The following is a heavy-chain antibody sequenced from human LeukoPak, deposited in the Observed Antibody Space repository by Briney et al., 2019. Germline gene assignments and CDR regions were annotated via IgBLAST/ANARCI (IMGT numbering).Heavy chain of an antibody. CDR3: ARGSITVVPAFDI. J-gene: IGHJ3*02. D-gene: IGHD3-3*01. CDR2: IYYSGSS. CDR1: GGSISTYY. Sequence: PSETLSLTCTLSGGSISTYYWIWIRQPPGKGLEGMGYIYYSGSSSYNPSLKSRGTISVDTSKNQFSLKLSSVTAADTAVYYCARGSITVVPAFDIWGQGTMVTVSS. V-gene: IGHV4-59*12.